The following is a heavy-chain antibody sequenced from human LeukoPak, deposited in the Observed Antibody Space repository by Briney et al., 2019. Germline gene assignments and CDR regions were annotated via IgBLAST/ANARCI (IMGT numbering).Heavy chain of an antibody. CDR2: IYPGDSDT. Sequence: GESLKISCKGSGYSFTSYWIGWVRQMPGKGLEWMGIIYPGDSDTRYSPSFQGQVTISADKSISTAYLQWSSLKASDTAMYYCARRKGGWTIGGEWFDPWGQGTLVTVSS. D-gene: IGHD6-19*01. CDR3: ARRKGGWTIGGEWFDP. V-gene: IGHV5-51*01. J-gene: IGHJ5*02. CDR1: GYSFTSYW.